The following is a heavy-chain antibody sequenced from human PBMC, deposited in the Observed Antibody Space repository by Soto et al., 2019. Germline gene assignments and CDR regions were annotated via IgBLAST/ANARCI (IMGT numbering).Heavy chain of an antibody. CDR1: GFSLSTSGVA. J-gene: IGHJ5*02. CDR3: AHRRGYYGSGSYSGMFWFDP. CDR2: IYWDDDK. D-gene: IGHD3-10*01. Sequence: QITLKESGPTLVKPTQTLTLTCTFSGFSLSTSGVAVGWIRQPPGNALEWLALIYWDDDKRYSPSLKSRLTITEDTSKNQVVLTMTNMDPVDTATYYCAHRRGYYGSGSYSGMFWFDPWGQGTLVTVSS. V-gene: IGHV2-5*02.